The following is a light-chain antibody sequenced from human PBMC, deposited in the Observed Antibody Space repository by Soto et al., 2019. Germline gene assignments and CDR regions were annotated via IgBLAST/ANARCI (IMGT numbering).Light chain of an antibody. CDR1: QGISNE. V-gene: IGKV1-6*01. CDR2: GAS. J-gene: IGKJ1*01. CDR3: LQDYTYPWT. Sequence: IQMTQSPSSLSASVGDRVTITCRASQGISNELGWYQQRPGKAPKVLIYGASNLQSGVPSRFSGSASGTDFTLTISSLQPEDFATYYCLQDYTYPWTFGQGTKVDIK.